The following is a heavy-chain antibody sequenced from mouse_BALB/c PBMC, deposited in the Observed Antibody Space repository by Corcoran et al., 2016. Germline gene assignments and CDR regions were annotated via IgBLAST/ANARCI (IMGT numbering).Heavy chain of an antibody. Sequence: EVQLQQSGAELVKPGPSVKLSFTASGFNIKDTYMHWVKQRPEQGLEWIGRIDPANGSTKYDPKFQGKATMTADTSSNTVYLQLSSLTSEATAVYYCGRSREGNYVVYWGQGTTLTVSS. D-gene: IGHD2-1*01. CDR3: GRSREGNYVVY. V-gene: IGHV14-3*02. CDR2: IDPANGST. CDR1: GFNIKDTY. J-gene: IGHJ2*01.